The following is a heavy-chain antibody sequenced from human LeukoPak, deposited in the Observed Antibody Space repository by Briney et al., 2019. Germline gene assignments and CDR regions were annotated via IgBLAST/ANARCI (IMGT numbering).Heavy chain of an antibody. CDR3: ARARGTEMAYHFDY. Sequence: GGSLRLSCAASGFTFSSYWMSWVRQAPGKGLEWVANIKQDGSEKYYVDSVKGRFSISRDNAKNSLYLQMNSLKAEDTAVYYCARARGTEMAYHFDYWGQGTLVTVSS. D-gene: IGHD6-19*01. V-gene: IGHV3-7*04. CDR2: IKQDGSEK. J-gene: IGHJ4*02. CDR1: GFTFSSYW.